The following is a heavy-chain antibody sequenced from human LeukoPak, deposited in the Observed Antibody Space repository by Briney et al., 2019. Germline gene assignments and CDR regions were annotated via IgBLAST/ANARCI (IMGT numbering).Heavy chain of an antibody. V-gene: IGHV3-30-3*01. Sequence: GRSLRLSCAASGFTFSSYAMHWVRQAPGKGLEVVAVISYDGSNKYYADSVKGRFTISRDNSKNTLYLQMNSMRAEDTAVYYCATLAAAGTRNYFDYWGQGTLVTVSS. J-gene: IGHJ4*02. D-gene: IGHD6-13*01. CDR2: ISYDGSNK. CDR1: GFTFSSYA. CDR3: ATLAAAGTRNYFDY.